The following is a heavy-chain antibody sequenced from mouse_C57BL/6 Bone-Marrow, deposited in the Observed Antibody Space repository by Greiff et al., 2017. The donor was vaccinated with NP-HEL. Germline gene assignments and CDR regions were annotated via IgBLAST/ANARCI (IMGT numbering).Heavy chain of an antibody. CDR2: INPNNGGT. Sequence: VQLQQSGPELVKPGASVKISCKASGYTFTDYYMNWVKQSPGKSLEWIGDINPNNGGTSYTQKFKGKVTLTVDKSYSTAYMELRSLTSEDSAVYYGARGAAWFADWGQGTLVTVSA. J-gene: IGHJ3*01. CDR3: ARGAAWFAD. CDR1: GYTFTDYY. V-gene: IGHV1-26*01.